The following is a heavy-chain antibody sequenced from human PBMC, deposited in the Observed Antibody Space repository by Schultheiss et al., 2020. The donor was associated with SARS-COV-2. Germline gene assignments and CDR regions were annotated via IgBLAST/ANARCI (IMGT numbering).Heavy chain of an antibody. CDR3: ARLKGSSWYGGYYMDV. V-gene: IGHV4-34*11. Sequence: QTLSLTCAVYGGSFNGYYWRWIRQPPGKGLEWIGYIYYSGSTNYNPSLKSRVTMSVDTSKNQFSLKLSSVTAADTAVYYCARLKGSSWYGGYYMDVWGKGTTVTVSS. CDR2: IYYSGST. J-gene: IGHJ6*03. D-gene: IGHD6-13*01. CDR1: GGSFNGYY.